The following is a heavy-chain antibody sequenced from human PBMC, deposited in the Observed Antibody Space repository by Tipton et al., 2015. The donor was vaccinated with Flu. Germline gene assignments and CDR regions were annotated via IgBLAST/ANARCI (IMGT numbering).Heavy chain of an antibody. CDR3: ARDETATTSMFDY. CDR1: GFVFSAYG. V-gene: IGHV3-33*01. Sequence: SLRLSCAASGFVFSAYGMHWVRQAPGKGLEWVAGIWYDGNNKYYGDSVKGRFTISRDNSNNILHQQMNSLRAEDTAVYFCARDETATTSMFDYWGQGTLITVSS. CDR2: IWYDGNNK. D-gene: IGHD5-18*01. J-gene: IGHJ4*02.